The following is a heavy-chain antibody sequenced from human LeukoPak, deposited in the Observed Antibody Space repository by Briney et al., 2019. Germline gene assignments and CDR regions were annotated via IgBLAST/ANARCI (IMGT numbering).Heavy chain of an antibody. CDR3: AKGWEAYCGDNCYSAFDY. D-gene: IGHD2-21*01. CDR1: GFTFSTYW. J-gene: IGHJ4*02. CDR2: IKQDVSEK. Sequence: GGSLRLSCAASGFTFSTYWMSWVRQAPGKGLEWVANIKQDVSEKNYVDSVKGRFTISRDNAKNSLYLQMNSLRAEDTSVYYCAKGWEAYCGDNCYSAFDYWGQGTLVTVSS. V-gene: IGHV3-7*01.